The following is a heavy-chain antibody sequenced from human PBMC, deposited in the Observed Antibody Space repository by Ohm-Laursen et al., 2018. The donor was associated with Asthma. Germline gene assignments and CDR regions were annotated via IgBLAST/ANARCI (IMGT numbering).Heavy chain of an antibody. Sequence: SLRLSCTASGFTFTNYAMTWVRQAPGKGLEWVSSIKSGGSTDSADSVKGRFTISRDNSKNTLYLQMNSLRAEDTAVYYCARDPPPFNTVVGDAFDIWGQGTMVTVSS. V-gene: IGHV3-23*01. CDR2: IKSGGST. D-gene: IGHD4-23*01. CDR3: ARDPPPFNTVVGDAFDI. J-gene: IGHJ3*02. CDR1: GFTFTNYA.